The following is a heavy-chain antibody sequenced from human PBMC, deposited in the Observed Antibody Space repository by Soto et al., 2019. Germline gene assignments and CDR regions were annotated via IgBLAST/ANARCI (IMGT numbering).Heavy chain of an antibody. CDR3: AGRYCSNGVCHLGLSDY. Sequence: PGGSLRVSCAASGFTFSDYYMSGIRQAPGKGLEWVSYISSSGSTIYYADSVKVRFTISRDNAKNSLYLQMNSLRAEDTAVYFCAGRYCSNGVCHLGLSDYWGQGXLVTVSS. J-gene: IGHJ4*02. D-gene: IGHD2-8*01. V-gene: IGHV3-11*04. CDR2: ISSSGSTI. CDR1: GFTFSDYY.